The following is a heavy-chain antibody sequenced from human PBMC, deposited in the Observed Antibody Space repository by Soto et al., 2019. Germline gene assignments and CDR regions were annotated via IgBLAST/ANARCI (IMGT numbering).Heavy chain of an antibody. V-gene: IGHV4-30-4*01. CDR1: VGSISSGDYY. D-gene: IGHD5-18*01. J-gene: IGHJ5*01. CDR2: ISYSGST. CDR3: VMEGRIQIWYWFEY. Sequence: SETLSLTCTVSVGSISSGDYYWSWIRHSPGKGLEWIGYISYSGSTYSNRSLRGRVTISVDTSKNQFSLKLSCVMAAETAGYYCVMEGRIQIWYWFEYCG.